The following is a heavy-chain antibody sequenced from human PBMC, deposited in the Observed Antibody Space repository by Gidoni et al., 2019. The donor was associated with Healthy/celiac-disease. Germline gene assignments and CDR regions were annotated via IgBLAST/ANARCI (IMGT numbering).Heavy chain of an antibody. CDR1: GFTFSSYG. J-gene: IGHJ4*02. V-gene: IGHV3-30*18. CDR3: AKAGDPYYYDSSGYEN. CDR2: ISYDGSNK. Sequence: QVQLVESGGGVVQPGRSLRLSCAASGFTFSSYGMHWVRQAPGKGLEWVAVISYDGSNKYYADSVKGRFTISRDNSKNTLYLQMNSLRAEDTAVYYCAKAGDPYYYDSSGYENWGQGTLVTVSS. D-gene: IGHD3-22*01.